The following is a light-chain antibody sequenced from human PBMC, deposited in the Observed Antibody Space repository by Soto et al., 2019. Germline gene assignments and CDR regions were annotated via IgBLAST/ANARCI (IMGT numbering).Light chain of an antibody. CDR3: QHGSDWPPFT. CDR1: QGISNY. J-gene: IGKJ5*01. V-gene: IGKV1-27*01. Sequence: DIQMTQSPSSLSASVGDRVTITCRASQGISNYLAWYQQKPGKVPKLLIYAASTLQSGVPSRFSGSGSGTDFTLTISSLQPEDVAVYYCQHGSDWPPFTFGQGTRLE. CDR2: AAS.